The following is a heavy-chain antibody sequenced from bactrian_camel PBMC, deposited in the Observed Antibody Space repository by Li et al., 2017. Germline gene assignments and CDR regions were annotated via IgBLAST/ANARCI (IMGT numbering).Heavy chain of an antibody. D-gene: IGHD6*01. V-gene: IGHV3S40*01. CDR2: FSTRGRGT. J-gene: IGHJ4*01. Sequence: VQLVESGGGLVQPGGSLRLSCAASGFTFSSYAMSWVRQAPGKEREGVASFSTRGRGTYYSDSVKGRFTISRDNGKNTVYLQMNSLKPEDTAMYTCAAGGGWLCGLVGREYNYWGQGTQVTVS. CDR3: AAGGGWLCGLVGREYNY. CDR1: GFTFSSYA.